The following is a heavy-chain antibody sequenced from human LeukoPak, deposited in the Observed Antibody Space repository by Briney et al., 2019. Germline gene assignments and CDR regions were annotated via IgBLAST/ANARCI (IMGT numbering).Heavy chain of an antibody. V-gene: IGHV5-51*01. D-gene: IGHD1-26*01. J-gene: IGHJ3*02. Sequence: GESLQISSKGSGYRFTSYWIAWGRRMPGKGLEWMGIIYPGDSDTRYSPSFQGQVTISADKSITTAYLQWSSLKPSDTAMFYCASSRIVGATDAFDIWGQGTMVTVSS. CDR2: IYPGDSDT. CDR1: GYRFTSYW. CDR3: ASSRIVGATDAFDI.